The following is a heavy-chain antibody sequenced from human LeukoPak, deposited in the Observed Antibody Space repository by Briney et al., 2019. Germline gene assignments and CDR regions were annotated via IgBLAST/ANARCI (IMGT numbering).Heavy chain of an antibody. D-gene: IGHD4-17*01. Sequence: GGSLRLSCAASGFTFSSYSMNWVRQAPGKGLEWVSSISSSSSYIYYADSMKGRFTISRDNAKNSLYLQMNSLRADDTAVYYCARVRSFGDYVDACDIWGQGTMVTVSS. J-gene: IGHJ3*02. V-gene: IGHV3-21*01. CDR1: GFTFSSYS. CDR2: ISSSSSYI. CDR3: ARVRSFGDYVDACDI.